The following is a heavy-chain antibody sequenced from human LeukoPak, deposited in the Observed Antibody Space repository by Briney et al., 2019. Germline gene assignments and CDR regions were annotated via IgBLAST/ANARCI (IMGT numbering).Heavy chain of an antibody. CDR2: INHSGST. Sequence: SETLSLTCAVYGGSFSGYYWSWIRRPPGKGLEWIGEINHSGSTNYNPSLKSRVTISVDTSKNQFSLKLSSVTAADTAVYYCARKNGLDYWGQGTLVTVSS. CDR3: ARKNGLDY. V-gene: IGHV4-34*01. CDR1: GGSFSGYY. J-gene: IGHJ4*02.